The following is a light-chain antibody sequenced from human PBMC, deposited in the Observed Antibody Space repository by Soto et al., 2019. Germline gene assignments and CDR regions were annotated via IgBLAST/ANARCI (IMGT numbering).Light chain of an antibody. Sequence: QSALTQPPSASGTPGQRVTISCSGSSSNIGSNTVDWYQQLPGTAPKLLMYSNSQRPSGVPDRFSGSKSGTSASLAISGLQSEDKADYYCAAWDDSLNSHVFGTG. J-gene: IGLJ1*01. V-gene: IGLV1-44*01. CDR1: SSNIGSNT. CDR2: SNS. CDR3: AAWDDSLNSHV.